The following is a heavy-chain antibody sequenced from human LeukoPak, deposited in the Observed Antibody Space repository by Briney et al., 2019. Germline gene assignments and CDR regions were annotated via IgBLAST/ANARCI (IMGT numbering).Heavy chain of an antibody. Sequence: GGSLRLSCAASGFTFSSYSMNWVRQAPGKGLEWVSSTSSSSRYIYYADSVKGRFTISRDNAKNSLYLQMNSLRAEDTAVYYCARDGETSLFDYWGQGTLVTVSS. V-gene: IGHV3-21*01. J-gene: IGHJ4*02. CDR2: TSSSSRYI. CDR3: ARDGETSLFDY. CDR1: GFTFSSYS. D-gene: IGHD3-10*01.